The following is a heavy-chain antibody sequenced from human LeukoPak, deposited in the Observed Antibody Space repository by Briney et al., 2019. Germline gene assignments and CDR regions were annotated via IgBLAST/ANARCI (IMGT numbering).Heavy chain of an antibody. CDR2: IYSGGST. V-gene: IGHV3-66*01. CDR1: GFTVSNNY. J-gene: IGHJ4*02. D-gene: IGHD1-26*01. CDR3: ARDNPRGARGSYYPLDY. Sequence: GGSLRLSCAASGFTVSNNYMSWVRQAPGKGLEWVSVIYSGGSTYYADSVKGRFTISRDNSKNTLYLQMNSLRAEDTAVYYCARDNPRGARGSYYPLDYWGQGTLVTVSS.